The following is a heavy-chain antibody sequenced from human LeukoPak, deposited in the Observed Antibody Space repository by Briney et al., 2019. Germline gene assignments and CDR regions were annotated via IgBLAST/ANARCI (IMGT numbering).Heavy chain of an antibody. Sequence: KTSETLSLTCAVYGGSFSGYYWSWIRQPPGKGLEWIGEINHSGSTNYNPSLKSRVTISVDTSKNQFSLKPSSVTAADTAVYYCASPTLDYGDYLIDYWGQGTLVTVSS. J-gene: IGHJ4*02. CDR2: INHSGST. V-gene: IGHV4-34*01. D-gene: IGHD4-17*01. CDR3: ASPTLDYGDYLIDY. CDR1: GGSFSGYY.